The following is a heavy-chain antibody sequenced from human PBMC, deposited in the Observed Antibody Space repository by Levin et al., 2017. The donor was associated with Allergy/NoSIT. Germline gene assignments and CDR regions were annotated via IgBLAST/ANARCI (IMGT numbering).Heavy chain of an antibody. CDR1: GYTFTSYD. J-gene: IGHJ4*02. Sequence: ASVKVSCKASGYTFTSYDINWVRQATGQGLEWMGWMNPNSGNTGYAQKFQGRVTMTRNTSISTAYMELSSLRSEDTAVYYCARQAVAGTFLDYWGQGTLVTVSS. CDR2: MNPNSGNT. V-gene: IGHV1-8*01. D-gene: IGHD6-19*01. CDR3: ARQAVAGTFLDY.